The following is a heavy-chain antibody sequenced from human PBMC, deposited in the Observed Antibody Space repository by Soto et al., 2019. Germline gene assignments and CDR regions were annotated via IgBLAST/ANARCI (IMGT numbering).Heavy chain of an antibody. J-gene: IGHJ6*02. CDR1: GFTFSNAW. Sequence: GGSLRLSCAASGFTFSNAWMNWVRQAPGKGLEWVGRIKSKTDGGTTDYAAPVKGRFTISRDDSKNTLYLQMNSLKTEDTAVYYCTTSSLVGDIVVVPAAVRAEYYYYGMDVWGQGTTVTVSS. CDR3: TTSSLVGDIVVVPAAVRAEYYYYGMDV. D-gene: IGHD2-2*01. CDR2: IKSKTDGGTT. V-gene: IGHV3-15*07.